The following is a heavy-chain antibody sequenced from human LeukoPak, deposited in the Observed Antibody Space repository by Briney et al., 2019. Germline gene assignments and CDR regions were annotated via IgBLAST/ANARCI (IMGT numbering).Heavy chain of an antibody. Sequence: PSETLSLTCAVYGGSLNGYYWSWIRQPPGKGLEWIGEGTDSGGTKYNPSLKSRVTISADTSKNQFSLKLSSVTAADTAVYHCAKNGQSGFSFDPWGQGTLVTVSS. CDR3: AKNGQSGFSFDP. CDR1: GGSLNGYY. CDR2: GTDSGGT. J-gene: IGHJ5*02. V-gene: IGHV4-34*01. D-gene: IGHD1-26*01.